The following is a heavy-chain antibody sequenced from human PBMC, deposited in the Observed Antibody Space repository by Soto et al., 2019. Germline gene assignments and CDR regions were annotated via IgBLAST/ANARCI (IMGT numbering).Heavy chain of an antibody. J-gene: IGHJ4*02. CDR3: AQDSADIVVVGRNDY. Sequence: QVQLVQSGAEVKKPGATVKVSCKASGYTFTSYGISWVRQAPGQGLEWMGWISAYNGNTNYAQKLQGRVTMTTDTSKSTAYMELRSLRSDDTAVYYCAQDSADIVVVGRNDYWGQGTLVTVSS. CDR1: GYTFTSYG. D-gene: IGHD2-15*01. CDR2: ISAYNGNT. V-gene: IGHV1-18*01.